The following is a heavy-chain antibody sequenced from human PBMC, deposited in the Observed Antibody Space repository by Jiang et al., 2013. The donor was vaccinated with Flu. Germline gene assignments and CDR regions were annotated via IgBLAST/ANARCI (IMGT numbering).Heavy chain of an antibody. CDR3: ARLISGYYFDY. CDR1: GYSITSGYY. V-gene: IGHV4-38-2*02. Sequence: KPSETLSLTCTVSGYSITSGYYWGWIRQPPGKGLEWIGSIFHSGSTYFNPSLKSRVAISVDTSKNQFSLKLSSLTAADTAVFYCARLISGYYFDYWGQGTLVTVSS. CDR2: IFHSGST. D-gene: IGHD3-10*01. J-gene: IGHJ4*02.